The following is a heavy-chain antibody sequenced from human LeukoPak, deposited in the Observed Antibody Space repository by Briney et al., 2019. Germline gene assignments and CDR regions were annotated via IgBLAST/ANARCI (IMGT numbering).Heavy chain of an antibody. Sequence: SETLSLTCTVSGGSISTYYWSWIRQPPGKGLEWIGHIYNSGSTNYSPSLKSRVTISVDTSKTQFSLKLSSVTAADTAVYYCARLNARDAFDIWGQGTMVTVSS. D-gene: IGHD2-2*01. V-gene: IGHV4-59*01. CDR1: GGSISTYY. CDR2: IYNSGST. J-gene: IGHJ3*02. CDR3: ARLNARDAFDI.